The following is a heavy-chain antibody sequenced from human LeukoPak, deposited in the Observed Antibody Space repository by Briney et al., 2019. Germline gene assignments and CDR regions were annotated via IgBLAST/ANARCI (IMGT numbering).Heavy chain of an antibody. V-gene: IGHV3-30*02. CDR3: AKGPLRGTAAAIDY. J-gene: IGHJ4*02. Sequence: PGGSLRLSCAASGFTFSSYGMHWVRQAPGKGLEWVAVIWYDGSNKYYADSVKGRFTISRDISTDTLWLQMDSLRTEDTAVYYCAKGPLRGTAAAIDYWGQGTLVTVSS. D-gene: IGHD2-2*01. CDR1: GFTFSSYG. CDR2: IWYDGSNK.